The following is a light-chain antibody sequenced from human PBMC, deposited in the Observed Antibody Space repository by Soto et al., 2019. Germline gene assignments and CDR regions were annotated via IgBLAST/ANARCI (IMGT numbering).Light chain of an antibody. CDR2: EVI. CDR3: GSYTSINTPIV. J-gene: IGLJ3*02. CDR1: SSDVGGYDY. V-gene: IGLV2-14*01. Sequence: QSALTQPASVSGSPGQSITISCTGTSSDVGGYDYVSWYQQHPGKAPKLMIYEVINRPSGVSNRFSGSKSGNTASLTIAGLQAEDEADYYCGSYTSINTPIVFGGGTKLTVL.